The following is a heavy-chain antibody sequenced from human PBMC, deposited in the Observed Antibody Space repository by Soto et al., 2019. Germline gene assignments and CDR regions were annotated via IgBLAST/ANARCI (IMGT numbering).Heavy chain of an antibody. Sequence: GGSLRLSCAASGFTFSSYAMNWVRQAPGKGMERVSSISRSGDKIKYADSVKGRFTISRDNAKNSLYLQMNSLRDEDTAVYYCANXPYELPTATPVFHFWGPGILVTV. J-gene: IGHJ4*01. CDR1: GFTFSSYA. D-gene: IGHD3-3*01. V-gene: IGHV3-21*01. CDR2: ISRSGDKI. CDR3: ANXPYELPTATPVFHF.